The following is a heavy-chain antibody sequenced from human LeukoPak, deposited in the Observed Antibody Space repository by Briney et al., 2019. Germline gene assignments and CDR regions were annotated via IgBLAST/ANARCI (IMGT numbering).Heavy chain of an antibody. Sequence: GGSLRLSCAASGFVVSSNYMSWVRQAPGKGLECVSVVYSGGDRYYTDSVKGRFTMSRDNSENTLYLQMNSLRAEDTAVYYCAGQLRFWGDYYMDVWGTGTTVTVSS. CDR3: AGQLRFWGDYYMDV. J-gene: IGHJ6*03. CDR1: GFVVSSNY. CDR2: VYSGGDR. D-gene: IGHD3-3*01. V-gene: IGHV3-53*01.